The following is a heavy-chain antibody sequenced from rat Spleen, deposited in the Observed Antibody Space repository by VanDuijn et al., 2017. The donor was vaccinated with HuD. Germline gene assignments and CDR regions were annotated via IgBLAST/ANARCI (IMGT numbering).Heavy chain of an antibody. CDR3: TTVLQGHGFAY. V-gene: IGHV5S23*01. Sequence: EVQLVESGGGLVQPGNSLKLSCAASGFTFSDYAMAWVRQSPKKVLEWVASISPSGGSTYYRDSVKGRFTISRDNAKSTLYLQMNSLRSEDTATYYCTTVLQGHGFAYWGQGTLVTVSS. J-gene: IGHJ3*01. D-gene: IGHD1-1*01. CDR1: GFTFSDYA. CDR2: ISPSGGST.